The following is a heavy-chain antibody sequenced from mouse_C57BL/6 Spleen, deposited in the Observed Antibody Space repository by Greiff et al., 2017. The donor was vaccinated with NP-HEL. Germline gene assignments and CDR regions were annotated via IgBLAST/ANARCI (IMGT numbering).Heavy chain of an antibody. V-gene: IGHV1-54*01. Sequence: VQLQQPGAELVRPGTSVKVSCKASGYAFTNYLIEWVKQRPGQGLEWIGVINPGSGGTNYNEKFKGKATLTADTSSSTAYMQLSSLTSEDSAVYVCARGEYDYGEGFDCWGQGTTLTVSS. CDR1: GYAFTNYL. CDR2: INPGSGGT. CDR3: ARGEYDYGEGFDC. D-gene: IGHD2-4*01. J-gene: IGHJ2*01.